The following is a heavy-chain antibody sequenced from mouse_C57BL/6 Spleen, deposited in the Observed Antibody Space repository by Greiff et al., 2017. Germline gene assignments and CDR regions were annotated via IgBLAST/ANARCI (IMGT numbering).Heavy chain of an antibody. J-gene: IGHJ4*01. V-gene: IGHV1-18*01. D-gene: IGHD2-3*01. Sequence: EVHLVESGPELVKPGASVKIPCKASGYTFTDYNMAWVKQSPGKSLEWIGDINPNNGGTIYNQKFKGKATLTVDKSSSTAYMELRSLTSEDTAVYSCARVPYDGYYPYLAMDYWGQGTSVTVSS. CDR1: GYTFTDYN. CDR3: ARVPYDGYYPYLAMDY. CDR2: INPNNGGT.